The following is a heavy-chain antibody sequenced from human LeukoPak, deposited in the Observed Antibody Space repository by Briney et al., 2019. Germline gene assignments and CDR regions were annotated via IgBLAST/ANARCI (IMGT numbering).Heavy chain of an antibody. D-gene: IGHD2-2*01. CDR2: MSSSDDGR. CDR1: GFSFSSYA. V-gene: IGHV3-23*01. CDR3: AKDMNSYCSSTSCYAGISHPNFDY. J-gene: IGHJ4*02. Sequence: GGSLRLSCATSGFSFSSYAMSWVRQAPGKGLEWVSAMSSSDDGRYYAASVRGRFTISRDNAKNSLYLQMNSLRAEDTALYYCAKDMNSYCSSTSCYAGISHPNFDYWGQGTLVTVSS.